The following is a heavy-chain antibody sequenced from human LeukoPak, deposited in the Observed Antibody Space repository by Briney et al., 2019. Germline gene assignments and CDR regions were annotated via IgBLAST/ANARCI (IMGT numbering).Heavy chain of an antibody. J-gene: IGHJ4*02. CDR1: GGTFSSYA. CDR2: IIPIFGTA. V-gene: IGHV1-69*05. D-gene: IGHD1-26*01. CDR3: ARVASGSCYRPGINYFDY. Sequence: SVKVSCKASGGTFSSYAISWVRQAPGQGLEWMGGIIPIFGTANYAQKFQGRVTITTDESTSTAYMELSSLRSEDTAVYYCARVASGSCYRPGINYFDYWGQGTLVTVSS.